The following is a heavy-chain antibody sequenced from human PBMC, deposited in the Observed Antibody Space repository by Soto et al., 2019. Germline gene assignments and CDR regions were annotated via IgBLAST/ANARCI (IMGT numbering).Heavy chain of an antibody. CDR3: AKDLFVYSNYEGTFDY. Sequence: GVSLRLSCAASGFTFSSYAMSWVRQAPGKGLEWVSAISGSGGSTYYADSVKGRFTISRDNSKNTLYLQMNSLRAEDTAVYYCAKDLFVYSNYEGTFDYWGQGTLVTVSS. CDR1: GFTFSSYA. V-gene: IGHV3-23*01. D-gene: IGHD4-4*01. CDR2: ISGSGGST. J-gene: IGHJ4*02.